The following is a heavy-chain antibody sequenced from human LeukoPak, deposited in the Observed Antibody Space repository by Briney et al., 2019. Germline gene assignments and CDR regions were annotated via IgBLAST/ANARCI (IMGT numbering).Heavy chain of an antibody. V-gene: IGHV3-30*19. CDR1: GFPFSSYG. Sequence: PGRSLRLSCASSGFPFSSYGMHWVRQAPGKGLEWVSYISYDGVNEYYADSVRGRFTISRDNSKNTLYLQMNSLRVQDTAVYYCTTDSSPDFWGQGTLVTVSS. CDR2: ISYDGVNE. J-gene: IGHJ4*02. CDR3: TTDSSPDF.